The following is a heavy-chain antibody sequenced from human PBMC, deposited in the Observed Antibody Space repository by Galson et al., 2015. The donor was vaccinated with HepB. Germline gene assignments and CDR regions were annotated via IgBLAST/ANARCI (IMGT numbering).Heavy chain of an antibody. D-gene: IGHD2-15*01. CDR2: INTNTGNP. CDR3: ASGGVVVAARSYYYYYLDV. CDR1: GYTFTSYA. J-gene: IGHJ6*03. V-gene: IGHV7-4-1*02. Sequence: SVKVSCKASGYTFTSYAMHWVRQAPGQGLEWMGWINTNTGNPTYAQGFTGRFVFSLDTSVSTAYLQISSLKAEDTAVYYCASGGVVVAARSYYYYYLDVWGKGTTVTVTS.